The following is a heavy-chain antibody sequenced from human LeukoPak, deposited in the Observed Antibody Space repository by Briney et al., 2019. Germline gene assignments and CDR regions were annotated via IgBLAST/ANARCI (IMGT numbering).Heavy chain of an antibody. CDR3: ATCSGGSCYSLDY. CDR2: IIPILGIA. V-gene: IGHV1-69*02. D-gene: IGHD2-15*01. J-gene: IGHJ4*02. Sequence: SVKVSCKASGGTFSSYTISWVRQAPGQGLEWMGRIIPILGIANYAQKFQGRVTITADRSTSTAYMELSSLRSEDTAVYYCATCSGGSCYSLDYWGQGTLVTVSS. CDR1: GGTFSSYT.